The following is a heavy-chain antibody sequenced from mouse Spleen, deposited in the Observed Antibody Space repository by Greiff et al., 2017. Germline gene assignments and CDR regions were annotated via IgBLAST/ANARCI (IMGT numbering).Heavy chain of an antibody. J-gene: IGHJ2*01. CDR3: ARLDDY. CDR1: GYTFTSYW. Sequence: VQLQQSGAELVMPGASVKLSCKASGYTFTSYWMHWVKQRPGQGLEWIGEIDPSDSYTNYNQKFKGKATLTVDKSSSTAYMQLSSLTSEDSAVYYCARLDDYWGQGTTLTVSS. V-gene: IGHV1-69*01. CDR2: IDPSDSYT.